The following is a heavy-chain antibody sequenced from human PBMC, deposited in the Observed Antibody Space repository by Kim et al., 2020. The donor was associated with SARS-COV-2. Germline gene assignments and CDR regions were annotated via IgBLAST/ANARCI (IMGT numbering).Heavy chain of an antibody. CDR3: ARSRITMIGYYGMDV. CDR1: GYTFTGYY. Sequence: ASVKVSCKASGYTFTGYYMHWVRQAPGQGLEWMGRINPNSGGTNYAQKFQGRVTMTRDTSISTAYMELSRLRSDDTVVYYCARSRITMIGYYGMDVWGQGTTVTVSS. D-gene: IGHD3-22*01. V-gene: IGHV1-2*05. CDR2: INPNSGGT. J-gene: IGHJ6*02.